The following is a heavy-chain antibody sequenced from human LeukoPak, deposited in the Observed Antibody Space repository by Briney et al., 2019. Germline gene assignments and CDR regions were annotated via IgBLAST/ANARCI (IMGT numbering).Heavy chain of an antibody. CDR1: GFTFSSYG. J-gene: IGHJ5*02. V-gene: IGHV3-30*02. CDR2: IGYDGSNK. CDR3: ARDLPIYTVTTSLNWFDP. Sequence: GGSLRLSCAASGFTFSSYGMHWVRQAPGKGLEWVAFIGYDGSNKYYADSVKGRFSISRDNSKNTLYLQMNSLRSDDTAVYYCARDLPIYTVTTSLNWFDPWGQGTLVTLSS. D-gene: IGHD4-17*01.